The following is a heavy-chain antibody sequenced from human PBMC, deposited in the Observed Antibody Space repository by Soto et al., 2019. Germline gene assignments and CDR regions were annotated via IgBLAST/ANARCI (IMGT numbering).Heavy chain of an antibody. CDR2: ISAYNGNT. Sequence: GASVKVSCNASVYTFTSYGISWVRQAPGQGLEWMGWISAYNGNTNYAQKLQGRVTMTTDTSTSTAYMELRSLRSDDTAVYYCARGGYCGGDCYSPHYYYYYGMDVWGQGTTVTVSS. CDR3: ARGGYCGGDCYSPHYYYYYGMDV. CDR1: VYTFTSYG. J-gene: IGHJ6*02. D-gene: IGHD2-21*02. V-gene: IGHV1-18*01.